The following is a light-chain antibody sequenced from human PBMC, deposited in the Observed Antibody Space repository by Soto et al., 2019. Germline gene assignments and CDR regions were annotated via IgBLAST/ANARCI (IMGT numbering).Light chain of an antibody. CDR2: GAS. V-gene: IGKV3-20*01. Sequence: EIVLTQSPGTLSLSPGERATLYCRASQSVGSNYLAWYQQKPGQAPRVLIYGASSRATGIPDRFSGSGSGADFTLTISRLEPEDFAVYYCQQDCNLPPTFGQGSKVEVK. CDR1: QSVGSNY. CDR3: QQDCNLPPT. J-gene: IGKJ1*01.